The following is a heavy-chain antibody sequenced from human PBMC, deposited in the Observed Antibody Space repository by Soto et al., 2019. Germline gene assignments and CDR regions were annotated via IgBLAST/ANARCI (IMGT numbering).Heavy chain of an antibody. CDR1: GYTFTSYD. D-gene: IGHD1-26*01. CDR3: ARANSGSYYWSSYWYFDL. V-gene: IGHV1-8*01. J-gene: IGHJ2*01. Sequence: ASVKVSCKASGYTFTSYDTNWVRQATGQGLEWMGWMNPNSGNTGYAQKFQGRVTMTRNTSISTAYMELSSLRSEDTAVYYCARANSGSYYWSSYWYFDLWGRGTLVTVS. CDR2: MNPNSGNT.